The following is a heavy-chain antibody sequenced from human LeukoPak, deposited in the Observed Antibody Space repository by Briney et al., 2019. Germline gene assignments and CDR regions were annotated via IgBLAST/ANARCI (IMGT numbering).Heavy chain of an antibody. J-gene: IGHJ4*02. V-gene: IGHV1-46*01. Sequence: ASVKVSCKASGYTFTKYYIHWVRQAPGQGLEWVGVIDPRGLSTEYAQKFQGRVTMTRDMSTRTVYMELGSLRFEDTAIYYCANVPDDGYHYDSWGQGTLVTVSS. CDR1: GYTFTKYY. CDR3: ANVPDDGYHYDS. CDR2: IDPRGLST. D-gene: IGHD5-24*01.